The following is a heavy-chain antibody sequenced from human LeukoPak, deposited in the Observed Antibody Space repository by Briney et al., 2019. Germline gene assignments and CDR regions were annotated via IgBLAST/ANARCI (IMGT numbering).Heavy chain of an antibody. J-gene: IGHJ4*02. D-gene: IGHD6-13*01. Sequence: PGGSLRLSCAASGFTFSNAWMSWVRQAPGKGLEWVGRIKSKTDGGTTDYAAPVKGRFTISRDDSKNTLYLQVNSLKTEDTAVYYCTTGFHSSSWYGYYESYFDYWGQGTLVTVSS. CDR1: GFTFSNAW. CDR3: TTGFHSSSWYGYYESYFDY. V-gene: IGHV3-15*01. CDR2: IKSKTDGGTT.